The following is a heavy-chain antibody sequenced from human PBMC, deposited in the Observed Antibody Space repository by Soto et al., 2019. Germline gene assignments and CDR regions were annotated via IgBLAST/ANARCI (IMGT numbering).Heavy chain of an antibody. D-gene: IGHD6-19*01. CDR3: ARWLAVAGFYDY. CDR2: INPNSGGT. CDR1: GYTFTGHY. Sequence: ASVKVSCKASGYTFTGHYMHWVRQAPGQGLEWMGWINPNSGGTNYAQKFQGWVTMTRDTSISTAYMELSRLRSDDTAVYYCARWLAVAGFYDYWGQGTLVTVSS. J-gene: IGHJ4*02. V-gene: IGHV1-2*04.